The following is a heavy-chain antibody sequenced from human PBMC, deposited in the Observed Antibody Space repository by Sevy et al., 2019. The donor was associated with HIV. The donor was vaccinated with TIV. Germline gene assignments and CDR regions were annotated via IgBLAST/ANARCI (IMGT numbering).Heavy chain of an antibody. Sequence: ASVKVSCKASGGIFRSYGISWVRQAPGQGHEWMGGIIPILGSVNYAQKFQGRVTITADESTQTAYMELSSLRSEDTAVYYCARGGGNGWYYFDYWGQETLVTVSS. CDR1: GGIFRSYG. J-gene: IGHJ4*02. CDR2: IIPILGSV. CDR3: ARGGGNGWYYFDY. V-gene: IGHV1-69*13. D-gene: IGHD6-19*01.